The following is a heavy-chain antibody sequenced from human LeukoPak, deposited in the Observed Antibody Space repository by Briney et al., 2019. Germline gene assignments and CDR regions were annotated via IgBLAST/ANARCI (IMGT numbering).Heavy chain of an antibody. V-gene: IGHV4-4*02. J-gene: IGHJ6*02. CDR3: ARGTSYYYYGMDV. CDR2: IYHSGST. CDR1: GGSISSSNW. Sequence: SETLSLTCAVSGGSISSSNWWSWVRQPPWKGLEWIGEIYHSGSTNYKPSLKSRVTISVDKSKNQFSLKLSSVTAADTAVYYCARGTSYYYYGMDVWGQGTTVTVSS.